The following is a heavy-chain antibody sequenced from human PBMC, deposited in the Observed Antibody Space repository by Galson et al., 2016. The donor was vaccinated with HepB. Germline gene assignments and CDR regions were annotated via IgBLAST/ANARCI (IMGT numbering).Heavy chain of an antibody. D-gene: IGHD3-3*01. CDR2: IYPGDSDT. V-gene: IGHV5-51*03. J-gene: IGHJ5*02. Sequence: QSGAEVKKPGESLKISCKGSGYSFTSYWIAWVRQMPGKGLEWMGIIYPGDSDTRYSPSFQGQVTISADKSISTAYLQWSSLKASDTAMYYCARGHDFGVVLPQFDPWGQGTLVTVSS. CDR3: ARGHDFGVVLPQFDP. CDR1: GYSFTSYW.